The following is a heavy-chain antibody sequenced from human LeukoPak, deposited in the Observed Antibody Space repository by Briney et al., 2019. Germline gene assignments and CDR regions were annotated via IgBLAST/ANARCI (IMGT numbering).Heavy chain of an antibody. J-gene: IGHJ3*02. V-gene: IGHV1-69*05. Sequence: SVKVSCKASGGTFSSYAISWVRQAPGQGLEWMGGIIPIFGTANYAQKFQGRVTITTDESTSTAYMELSSLRSEDTAVYYCARGDIVATQKGAFDIWGQGTMVTVSS. CDR2: IIPIFGTA. CDR1: GGTFSSYA. CDR3: ARGDIVATQKGAFDI. D-gene: IGHD5-12*01.